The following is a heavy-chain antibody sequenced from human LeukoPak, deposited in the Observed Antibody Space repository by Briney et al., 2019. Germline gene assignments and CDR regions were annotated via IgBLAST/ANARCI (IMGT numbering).Heavy chain of an antibody. D-gene: IGHD4-17*01. CDR1: GGSISSYY. CDR3: ARWTTVTTAGAFDI. V-gene: IGHV4-59*01. Sequence: PSETLSLTCTVSGGSISSYYWSWIRQPPGKGLEWIGYIYYSGSTNYNPSLKSRVTISVDTSKNQFSLKLSSVTAADTAVYYCARWTTVTTAGAFDIWGQGTMVTVSS. CDR2: IYYSGST. J-gene: IGHJ3*02.